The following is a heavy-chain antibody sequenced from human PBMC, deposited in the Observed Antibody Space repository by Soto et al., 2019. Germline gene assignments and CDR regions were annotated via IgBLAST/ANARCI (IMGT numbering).Heavy chain of an antibody. J-gene: IGHJ6*03. CDR2: IYYSGST. V-gene: IGHV4-31*03. Sequence: QVQLQESGPGLVKPSQTLSLTCTVSGGSISSGGYYWSWIRQHPGKGLGWIGYIYYSGSTYYNPSLKSRVTISVDTSKNQFSLKLSSVTAADTAVYHCARDPGRYYYMDVWGKGTTVTVSS. CDR3: ARDPGRYYYMDV. CDR1: GGSISSGGYY.